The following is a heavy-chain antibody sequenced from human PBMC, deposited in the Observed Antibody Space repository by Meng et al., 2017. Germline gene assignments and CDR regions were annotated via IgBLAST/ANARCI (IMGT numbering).Heavy chain of an antibody. CDR3: ARVLPATIFGVVIDSWFDP. Sequence: QVQLVQSGAEVKKPGASVKVSCKASGYTFTSYAMHWGRQAPGQRLEWMGWINAGNGNTKYSQKFQGRVTITRDTSASTAYMELSSLRSEDTAVYYCARVLPATIFGVVIDSWFDPWGQGTLVTVSS. J-gene: IGHJ5*02. V-gene: IGHV1-3*01. D-gene: IGHD3-3*01. CDR1: GYTFTSYA. CDR2: INAGNGNT.